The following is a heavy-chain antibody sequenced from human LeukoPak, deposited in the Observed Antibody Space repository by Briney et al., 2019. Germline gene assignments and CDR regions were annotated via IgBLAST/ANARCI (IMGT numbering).Heavy chain of an antibody. J-gene: IGHJ4*02. CDR2: IYFTGST. Sequence: PSETLSLTCTVSGDSISSSNYYWGWIRQPPGKGLEWIGNIYFTGSTYYNPSLKSRVTISVDTSKNQFSLKLSSVTAADTAVYYCARVPITRGVELYFDYWGQGTLVTVSS. CDR1: GDSISSSNYY. CDR3: ARVPITRGVELYFDY. V-gene: IGHV4-39*07. D-gene: IGHD1-20*01.